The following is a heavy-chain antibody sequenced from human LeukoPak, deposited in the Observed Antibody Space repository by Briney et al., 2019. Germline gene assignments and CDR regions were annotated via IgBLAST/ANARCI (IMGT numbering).Heavy chain of an antibody. CDR3: AKGQNRNGGALAY. J-gene: IGHJ4*02. V-gene: IGHV3-30*04. D-gene: IGHD3-16*01. CDR2: ISHDGSQR. CDR1: GFTFSVYA. Sequence: PGGSLRLSCSVSGFTFSVYAMHWVRQAPGKGLDWVALISHDGSQRYYTDSVRGRFTISRDNSKNTLYLQMDSLRAEDTAVYYCAKGQNRNGGALAYWGQGTLVTVSS.